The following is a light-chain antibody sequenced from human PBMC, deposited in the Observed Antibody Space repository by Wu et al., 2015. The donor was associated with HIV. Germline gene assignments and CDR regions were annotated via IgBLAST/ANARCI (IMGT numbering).Light chain of an antibody. V-gene: IGKV3-20*01. Sequence: DIVLTQSPGTLSLSPGERATLSCRTSQSVSNSYLAWYQQKPGQAPRLLIFGASSRATGIPDRFSGSGSGTDFTLTISRLEPEDFAVYYCQQYSSSPRYSFGQGTKLEIK. J-gene: IGKJ2*03. CDR3: QQYSSSPRYS. CDR2: GAS. CDR1: QSVSNSY.